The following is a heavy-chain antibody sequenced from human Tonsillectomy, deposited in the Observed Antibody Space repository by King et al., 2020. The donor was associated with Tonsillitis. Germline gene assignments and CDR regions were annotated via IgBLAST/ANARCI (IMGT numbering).Heavy chain of an antibody. V-gene: IGHV1-69*09. CDR3: ARGLYDSSGFTLGF. D-gene: IGHD3-22*01. CDR2: IIPIIGIG. CDR1: GGTFSSHA. Sequence: VQLVQSGAEVKKPGSSVKVSCKASGGTFSSHAITWVRQAPGQGLEWMGRIIPIIGIGNYAQKFQGRVTITADESTSTVYMELSSLRSEDTAVYYCARGLYDSSGFTLGFWGQGTLVTVSS. J-gene: IGHJ4*02.